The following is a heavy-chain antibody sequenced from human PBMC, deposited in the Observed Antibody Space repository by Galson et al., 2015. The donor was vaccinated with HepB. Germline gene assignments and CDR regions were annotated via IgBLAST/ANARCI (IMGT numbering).Heavy chain of an antibody. CDR3: AKGGGGGYNILDY. V-gene: IGHV3-43D*04. J-gene: IGHJ4*01. D-gene: IGHD5-24*01. CDR2: ISWDGGGT. CDR1: GFTFDDYA. Sequence: SLRLSCAASGFTFDDYAMHWVRQAPGKGLEWVSLISWDGGGTYYADSVKGRFTISRDNRKNSLYPQMNSLRAEDTALYYCAKGGGGGYNILDYWGQGTLVTVSS.